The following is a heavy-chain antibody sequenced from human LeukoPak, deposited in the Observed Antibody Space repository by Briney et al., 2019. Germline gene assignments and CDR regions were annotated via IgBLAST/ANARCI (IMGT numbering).Heavy chain of an antibody. D-gene: IGHD6-6*01. J-gene: IGHJ4*02. CDR1: GGSISSGDYY. Sequence: SETLSLTCTVSGGSISSGDYYWSWIRQPPGKGLEWIGEINHSGSTNYNPSLKSRVTISVDTSKNQFSLKLSSVTAADTAVYYCARGRGSSPSPPSDYWGQGTLVTVSS. CDR3: ARGRGSSPSPPSDY. V-gene: IGHV4-39*07. CDR2: INHSGST.